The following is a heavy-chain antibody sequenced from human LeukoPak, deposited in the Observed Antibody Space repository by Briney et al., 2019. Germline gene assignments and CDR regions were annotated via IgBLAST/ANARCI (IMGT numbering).Heavy chain of an antibody. CDR3: ARDFVHYYDSSGFEYYFDF. J-gene: IGHJ4*02. V-gene: IGHV3-64*01. CDR1: GFTFSRYA. CDR2: ISSNGGRT. Sequence: GGSLRLSCAASGFTFSRYAMHWVRQAPGKGLEYVSAISSNGGRTYYENSVKGRFTISRDNSKNTLYLQMGSLRAEDMAVYYSARDFVHYYDSSGFEYYFDFWGQGTLVTLSS. D-gene: IGHD3-22*01.